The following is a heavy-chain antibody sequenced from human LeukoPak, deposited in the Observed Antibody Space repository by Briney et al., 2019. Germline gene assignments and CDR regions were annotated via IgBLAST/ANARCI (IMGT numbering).Heavy chain of an antibody. Sequence: SETLSLTCTVSGGSISSYYWSWIRQPPGKGLEWIGYIYYSGSTNYNPSLKSRVTISVDTSKNQFSLKLSSVTAADTAVYYCARAADYPIRGQGTMVTVSS. J-gene: IGHJ3*02. CDR1: GGSISSYY. CDR3: ARAADYPI. D-gene: IGHD3-10*01. CDR2: IYYSGST. V-gene: IGHV4-59*01.